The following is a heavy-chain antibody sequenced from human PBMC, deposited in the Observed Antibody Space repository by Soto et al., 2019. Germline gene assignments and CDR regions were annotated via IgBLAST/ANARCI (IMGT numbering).Heavy chain of an antibody. V-gene: IGHV3-30*18. CDR3: AKDLGTPYND. D-gene: IGHD1-20*01. J-gene: IGHJ4*02. Sequence: QVQLVESGGGVVQPGRSLRLSCAASGFTFNTSDMHWVRQAPGKGLEWVAQRSSDGIDEYYADSVKGRFTISRDNSRRALYLRMRSLRGEDTAVYYCAKDLGTPYNDWGRGTLVTVSS. CDR1: GFTFNTSD. CDR2: RSSDGIDE.